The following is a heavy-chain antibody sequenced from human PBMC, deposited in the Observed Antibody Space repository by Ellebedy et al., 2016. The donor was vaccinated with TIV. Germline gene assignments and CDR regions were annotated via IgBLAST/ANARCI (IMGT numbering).Heavy chain of an antibody. Sequence: GESLKISCAASGFTFSSYAMHWVRQAPGKGLEWVAVISYDGSNKYYADSVKGRFTISRDNSKNTLYLQMNSLRAEDTAVYYCARDGDYSNYYWGQGTLVTVSS. V-gene: IGHV3-30-3*01. CDR1: GFTFSSYA. CDR3: ARDGDYSNYY. D-gene: IGHD4-11*01. J-gene: IGHJ4*02. CDR2: ISYDGSNK.